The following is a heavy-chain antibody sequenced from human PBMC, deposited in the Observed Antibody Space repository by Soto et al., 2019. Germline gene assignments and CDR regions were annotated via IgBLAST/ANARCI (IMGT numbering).Heavy chain of an antibody. Sequence: QVQLVESGGGVVQPGRSLRLSCAASGFTFSSYAMHWVRQAPGKGLEWVAVISYDGSNKYYADSVKGRFTISRDNSKNTLYLQMSSLRAEDTAVYYCARTTGDSSSWYSYYYYYYGMDVWGQGTTVTVSS. V-gene: IGHV3-30-3*01. CDR1: GFTFSSYA. J-gene: IGHJ6*02. CDR2: ISYDGSNK. CDR3: ARTTGDSSSWYSYYYYYYGMDV. D-gene: IGHD6-13*01.